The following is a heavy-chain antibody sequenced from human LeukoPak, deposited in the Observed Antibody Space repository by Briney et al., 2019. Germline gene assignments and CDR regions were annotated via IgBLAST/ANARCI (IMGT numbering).Heavy chain of an antibody. J-gene: IGHJ4*02. Sequence: GGSLRLSCAASGFTFSSYAMHWVRQAPGKGLEWVAVISYDGSNKYYADSVKGRFTISRDNSKNTLYLQMNNLRAEDTAVYYCARSIVVVTATFDYWGQGTLVTVSS. CDR2: ISYDGSNK. V-gene: IGHV3-30-3*01. CDR1: GFTFSSYA. D-gene: IGHD2-21*02. CDR3: ARSIVVVTATFDY.